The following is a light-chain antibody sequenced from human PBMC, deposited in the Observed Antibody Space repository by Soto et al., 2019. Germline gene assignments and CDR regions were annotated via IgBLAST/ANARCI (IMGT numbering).Light chain of an antibody. V-gene: IGKV1-12*01. CDR1: QGLSGW. CDR2: ATS. Sequence: DIQMTQSPSSVSASVGDRVTITCRASQGLSGWLAWYQQNPGKAPRVLIYATSTLESGVPSRFRGSGSDTHFTPTINRLQSVDFATAYCLQAKTFPRTLGARTMMEIK. CDR3: LQAKTFPRT. J-gene: IGKJ4*01.